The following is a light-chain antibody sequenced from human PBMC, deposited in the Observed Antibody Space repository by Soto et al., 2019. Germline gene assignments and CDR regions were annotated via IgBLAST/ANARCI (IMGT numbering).Light chain of an antibody. CDR1: QTVSSNF. J-gene: IGKJ4*01. V-gene: IGKV3-20*01. CDR3: RQYGRSLEFA. Sequence: EIVLTKSPGTLSLSPGERATLSCRASQTVSSNFLAWYQEKPGQGPRLLIYGASTRATGIPDRFSGSGSGTNFTLTISRLDPEDFAVYYCRQYGRSLEFAVGGGTKVDIK. CDR2: GAS.